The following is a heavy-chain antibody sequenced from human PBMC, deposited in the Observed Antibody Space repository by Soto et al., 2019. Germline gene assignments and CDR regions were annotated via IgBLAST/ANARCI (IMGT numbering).Heavy chain of an antibody. V-gene: IGHV4-39*01. CDR3: ESLGSSTVPAFDI. D-gene: IGHD4-17*01. J-gene: IGHJ3*02. CDR1: GGSLRRSSYY. CDR2: TYYSGST. Sequence: QRQLQESGPGLVKPSETLSRTCTVSGGSLRRSSYYWGWISHPPGKGLEWIGSTYYSGSTYYNPSLKSRVTMSVATSKTQFSPKLSSVTAAATAVYYCESLGSSTVPAFDIWGQGTMVTVSS.